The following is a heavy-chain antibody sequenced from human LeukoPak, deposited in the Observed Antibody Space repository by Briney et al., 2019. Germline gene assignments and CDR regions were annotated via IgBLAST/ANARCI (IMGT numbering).Heavy chain of an antibody. CDR2: ISGSSSTI. J-gene: IGHJ4*02. CDR1: GFTFSSYS. D-gene: IGHD5-24*01. CDR3: ARGGDGYFDY. Sequence: GGSLRLSCAASGFTFSSYSMNWVRQAPGKGLEWGSYISGSSSTIYYADSVKGRFTISRDNAKNTLYLQMNSLRAEDTAVYYCARGGDGYFDYWGQGTLVTVSS. V-gene: IGHV3-48*04.